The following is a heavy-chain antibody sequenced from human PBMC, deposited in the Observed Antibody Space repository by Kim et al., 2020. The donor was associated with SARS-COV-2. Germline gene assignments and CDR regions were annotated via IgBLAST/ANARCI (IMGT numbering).Heavy chain of an antibody. J-gene: IGHJ5*02. CDR2: GAK. Sequence: GAKKYAQKFQGRVTMTRDPSINTAYMELSSLTSADTAVYYCATDFNWSYDHWGQGTLITVSS. CDR3: ATDFNWSYDH. D-gene: IGHD1-7*01. V-gene: IGHV1-2*02.